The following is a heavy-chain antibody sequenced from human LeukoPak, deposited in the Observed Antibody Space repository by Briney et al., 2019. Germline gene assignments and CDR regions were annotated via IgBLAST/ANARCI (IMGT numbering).Heavy chain of an antibody. CDR1: GFTFSSYA. Sequence: GGSLRLSCAASGFTFSSYAMTWVRQAPGKGLESVAGVSGSGGAAYHAGSVEGRFTISRDNSKNTLFLQMNSLRAEDTAVYYCAKGYSGSGTYYTPFDYWGQGTLVTVSA. CDR2: VSGSGGAA. V-gene: IGHV3-23*01. CDR3: AKGYSGSGTYYTPFDY. J-gene: IGHJ4*02. D-gene: IGHD3-10*01.